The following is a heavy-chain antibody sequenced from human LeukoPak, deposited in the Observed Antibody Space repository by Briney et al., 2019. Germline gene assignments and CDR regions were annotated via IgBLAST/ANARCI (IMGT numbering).Heavy chain of an antibody. Sequence: PGGSLRLSCAASGFTFSSYEMNWVRQAPGKGLEWVSYISSSGNTTYYADSVKGRFTISRDNAKNSLYLQMSSLRAEDTAVYYCARRSSRSFDCRGQGTLVTVSS. V-gene: IGHV3-48*03. D-gene: IGHD2/OR15-2a*01. CDR3: ARRSSRSFDC. CDR2: ISSSGNTT. J-gene: IGHJ4*02. CDR1: GFTFSSYE.